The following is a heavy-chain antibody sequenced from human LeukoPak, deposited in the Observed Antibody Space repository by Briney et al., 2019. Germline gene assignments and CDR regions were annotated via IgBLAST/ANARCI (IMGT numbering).Heavy chain of an antibody. V-gene: IGHV3-23*01. J-gene: IGHJ6*02. CDR3: ARGAPSIAAESPYYYYGMDV. Sequence: GGSLRLSCAASGFTFSSYAMSWVRQAPGKGLEWVSAISGSGGSTYYADSVKGRFTISRDNSKNTLYLQMNSLRAEDTAVYYCARGAPSIAAESPYYYYGMDVWGQGTTVTVSS. D-gene: IGHD6-6*01. CDR1: GFTFSSYA. CDR2: ISGSGGST.